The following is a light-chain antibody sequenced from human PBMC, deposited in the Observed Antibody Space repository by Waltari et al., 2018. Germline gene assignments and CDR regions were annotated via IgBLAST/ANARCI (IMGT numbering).Light chain of an antibody. CDR3: QEYATSRT. J-gene: IGKJ1*01. V-gene: IGKV3-15*01. CDR2: GAS. CDR1: QDFNSN. Sequence: EIVMTQSPATLSVSPGERATVSCRASQDFNSNLAWYQQKHGQAPRLLIYGASTRATGTPARFSGSASGTEFTLTISRLEPEDFAVYYCQEYATSRTFGQGTKVEIK.